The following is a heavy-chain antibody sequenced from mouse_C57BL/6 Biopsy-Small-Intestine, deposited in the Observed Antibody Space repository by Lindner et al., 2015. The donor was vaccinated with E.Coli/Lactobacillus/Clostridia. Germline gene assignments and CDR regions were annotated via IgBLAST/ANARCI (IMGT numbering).Heavy chain of an antibody. CDR2: INPNSGGT. D-gene: IGHD1-1*02. Sequence: SVKVSCKASGYTFTGYYMHWVRQAPGQGLEWMGRINPNSGGTKHSQKFQGRVTISRDTSASTAYMELSSLRSEDTALYYCAREYYYASGSPNDAFDIWGQGTMVTVSS. CDR3: AREYYYASGSPNDAFDI. V-gene: IGHV1-72*04. CDR1: GYTFTGYY. J-gene: IGHJ3*01.